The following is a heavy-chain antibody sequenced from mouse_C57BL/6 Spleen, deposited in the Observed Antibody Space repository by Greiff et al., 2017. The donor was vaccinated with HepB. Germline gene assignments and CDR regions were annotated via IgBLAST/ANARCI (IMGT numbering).Heavy chain of an antibody. CDR1: GYAFSSSW. CDR3: ARWDGSSYGY. D-gene: IGHD1-1*01. CDR2: IYPGDGDT. J-gene: IGHJ2*01. V-gene: IGHV1-82*01. Sequence: QVQLQQSGPELVKPGASVKISCKASGYAFSSSWMNWVKQRPGKGLEWIGRIYPGDGDTNYNGKFKGNATLTADKSSSTAYMQLSSLTSEDSAVYFCARWDGSSYGYWGQGTTLTVSS.